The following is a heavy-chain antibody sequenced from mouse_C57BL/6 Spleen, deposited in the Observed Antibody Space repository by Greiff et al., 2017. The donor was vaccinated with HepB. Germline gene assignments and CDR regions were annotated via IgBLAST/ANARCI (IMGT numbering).Heavy chain of an antibody. CDR2: IDPSDSYT. CDR1: GYTFTSYW. D-gene: IGHD2-4*01. V-gene: IGHV1-69*01. J-gene: IGHJ2*01. Sequence: VQLQQPGAELVMPGASVKLSCKASGYTFTSYWMHWVKQRPGQGLEWIGEIDPSDSYTNYNQKFKGKSTLTVDKSSSTAYMQLSSLTSEDSAVYYCARRGVYYDYPFDYWGQGTTLTVSS. CDR3: ARRGVYYDYPFDY.